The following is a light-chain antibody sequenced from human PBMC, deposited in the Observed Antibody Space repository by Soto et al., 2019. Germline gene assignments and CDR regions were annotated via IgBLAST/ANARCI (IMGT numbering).Light chain of an antibody. CDR1: RSVSASY. CDR2: GAS. V-gene: IGKV3-20*01. Sequence: ETVLTQSPGTLSLSPGERATLSCRASRSVSASYLAWYQQKPGQAPRLLIYGASSRATGFPDRFSGSGSGTDFTLTISSLQSEDFAVYYCQQYNNWPITFGQGTRLE. J-gene: IGKJ5*01. CDR3: QQYNNWPIT.